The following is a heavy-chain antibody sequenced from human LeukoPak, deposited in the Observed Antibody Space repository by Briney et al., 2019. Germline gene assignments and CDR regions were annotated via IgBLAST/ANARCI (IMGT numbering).Heavy chain of an antibody. CDR1: GFTFSSYA. V-gene: IGHV3-23*01. CDR3: AKDRDDYGDPVAFDI. J-gene: IGHJ3*02. Sequence: GSLRLSCAASGFTFSSYAMNWVRQAPGKGLECVSAISGRSTRTYYADSVRGRFTISRDNSKSALYLQMNSLRAEDTAVYYCAKDRDDYGDPVAFDIWGQGTMVTVSS. CDR2: ISGRSTRT. D-gene: IGHD4-17*01.